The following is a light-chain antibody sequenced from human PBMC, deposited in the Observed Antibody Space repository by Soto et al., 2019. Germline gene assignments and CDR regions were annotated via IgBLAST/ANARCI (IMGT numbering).Light chain of an antibody. CDR1: QSVSSSY. CDR2: GAS. V-gene: IGKV3-20*01. Sequence: VLTQSPGTLSLSPGERATLSCRASQSVSSSYLAWYQQKPGQAPRLLIYGASSRATGIPDRFSGSGSGTDFTLTISRLEPEDFAVYYCQQYGSSPPITFGQGTRLEIK. CDR3: QQYGSSPPIT. J-gene: IGKJ5*01.